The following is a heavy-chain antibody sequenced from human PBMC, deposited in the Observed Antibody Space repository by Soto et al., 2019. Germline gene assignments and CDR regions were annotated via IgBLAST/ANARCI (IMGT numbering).Heavy chain of an antibody. CDR2: IYYSGST. CDR1: GGSISSGDYY. J-gene: IGHJ5*02. D-gene: IGHD3-3*01. Sequence: QVQLQESGPGLVKPSQTLSLTCTVSGGSISSGDYYWSWIRQPPGKGLEWIGYIYYSGSTYYNPSLKSRVTISVDTSKNQFSLKLSSVTAADTAVYYCARDKDVRGYYDFSGVEEGNWFDPWGQGTLVTVSS. CDR3: ARDKDVRGYYDFSGVEEGNWFDP. V-gene: IGHV4-30-4*01.